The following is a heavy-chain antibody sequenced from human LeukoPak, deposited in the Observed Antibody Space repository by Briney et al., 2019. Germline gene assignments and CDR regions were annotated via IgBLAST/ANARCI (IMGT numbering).Heavy chain of an antibody. CDR3: ARGETPYDILTGYYLDVGVPYYYYGMDV. CDR2: ISYDGSNK. V-gene: IGHV3-30-3*01. CDR1: GFTFSSYA. D-gene: IGHD3-9*01. Sequence: GGSLRLSCAASGFTFSSYAMHWVRQAPGKGLEWVAVISYDGSNKYYADSVKGRFTISRDNSKNTLYLQMNSLRAEDTAVYYCARGETPYDILTGYYLDVGVPYYYYGMDVWGQGTTVTVSS. J-gene: IGHJ6*02.